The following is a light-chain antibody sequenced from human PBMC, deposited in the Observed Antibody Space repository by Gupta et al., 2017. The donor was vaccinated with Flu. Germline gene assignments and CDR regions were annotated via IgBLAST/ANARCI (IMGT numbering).Light chain of an antibody. Sequence: EIVLTQSPATLSLSPGERATLSCRASQSVGTYLAWFQQKPGQTPRLLVYDASNRATGIPARFSGSGSGTDFTLTISSLGPEDFAVYYCQKRSNWPPYTFGQGTRLEI. J-gene: IGKJ2*01. CDR2: DAS. CDR3: QKRSNWPPYT. V-gene: IGKV3-11*01. CDR1: QSVGTY.